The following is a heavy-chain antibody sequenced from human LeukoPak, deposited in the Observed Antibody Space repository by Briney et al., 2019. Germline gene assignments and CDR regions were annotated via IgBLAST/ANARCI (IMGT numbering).Heavy chain of an antibody. CDR3: ARENSVLLWFGETDY. D-gene: IGHD3-10*01. J-gene: IGHJ4*02. CDR2: INPNSGGT. V-gene: IGHV1-2*02. Sequence: ASMKVSCKASGYTFTGYYMHWVRQAPGQGLEWMGWINPNSGGTNYAQKFQGRVTMTRDTSISTAYMELSRLRSDDTAVYYCARENSVLLWFGETDYWGQGTLVTVSS. CDR1: GYTFTGYY.